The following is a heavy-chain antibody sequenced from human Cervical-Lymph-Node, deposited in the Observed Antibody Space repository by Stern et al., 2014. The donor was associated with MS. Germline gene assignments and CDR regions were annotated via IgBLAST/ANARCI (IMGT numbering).Heavy chain of an antibody. CDR1: GYTFTGYY. D-gene: IGHD4-11*01. CDR2: IKPNSGGT. CDR3: ARDPGYYSNSPFYSFDF. J-gene: IGHJ4*02. Sequence: QLVQSGAEVKKPGASVKVSCKTSGYTFTGYYMHWVRQAPGQGLEWMGWIKPNSGGTKYAQKFQGWVTMTRDTSISAVYMELSRLRSDDAAVYYCARDPGYYSNSPFYSFDFWGQGTLVTVSS. V-gene: IGHV1-2*04.